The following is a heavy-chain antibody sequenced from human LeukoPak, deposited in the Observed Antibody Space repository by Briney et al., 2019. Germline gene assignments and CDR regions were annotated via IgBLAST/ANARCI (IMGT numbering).Heavy chain of an antibody. CDR3: ASLTTVTTGRFLRAFDI. CDR1: GFTFSSYS. D-gene: IGHD4-17*01. J-gene: IGHJ3*02. CDR2: ISSSSSTI. Sequence: QPGGSLRLSCAASGFTFSSYSMNWVRQAPGKGLEWVSYISSSSSTIYYADSVKGRFTISRDNAKNSLYLQMNSLRAEDTAVYYCASLTTVTTGRFLRAFDIWGQGTMVTVSS. V-gene: IGHV3-48*04.